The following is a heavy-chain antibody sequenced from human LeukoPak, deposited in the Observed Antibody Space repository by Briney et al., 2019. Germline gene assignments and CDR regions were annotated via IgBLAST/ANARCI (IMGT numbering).Heavy chain of an antibody. D-gene: IGHD3-22*01. CDR3: APLYYYDSSGYEVFDY. CDR2: INHSGST. V-gene: IGHV4-34*01. J-gene: IGHJ4*02. Sequence: PSETLSLTCAVYGGSFSGYYWGWIRPPPGKGLEWIGEINHSGSTNYNPSLKSRVTISVDTSKNQFSLKLSSVTAADTAVYYCAPLYYYDSSGYEVFDYWGQGTLVTVSS. CDR1: GGSFSGYY.